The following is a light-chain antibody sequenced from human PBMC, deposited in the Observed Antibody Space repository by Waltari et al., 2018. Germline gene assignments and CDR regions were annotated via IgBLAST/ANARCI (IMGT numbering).Light chain of an antibody. V-gene: IGKV3-15*01. CDR3: QQYDDWPRT. J-gene: IGKJ1*01. CDR2: RAS. Sequence: EIVMTQSPASLSVSPGDRVPLSCRASQSVGTSLAWYQQRPGRAPRLLVDRASTRASDIPARCSGSGSRTDFTLSISTLQSEDFAVYYCQQYDDWPRTFGQGTKVEIK. CDR1: QSVGTS.